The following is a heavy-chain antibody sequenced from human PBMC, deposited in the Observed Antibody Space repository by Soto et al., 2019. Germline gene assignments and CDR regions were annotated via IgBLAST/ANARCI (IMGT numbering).Heavy chain of an antibody. CDR1: GFTFSSYA. CDR3: AKGSAPYYYDSSGYPFDY. Sequence: GGSLRLSCAASGFTFSSYAMSWVRQAPGKGLEWVSAISGSGGSTYYADSVKGRFTISRDNSKNTLYLQMNSLRAEDTAVYYCAKGSAPYYYDSSGYPFDYWGQGTLVTV. J-gene: IGHJ4*02. D-gene: IGHD3-22*01. CDR2: ISGSGGST. V-gene: IGHV3-23*01.